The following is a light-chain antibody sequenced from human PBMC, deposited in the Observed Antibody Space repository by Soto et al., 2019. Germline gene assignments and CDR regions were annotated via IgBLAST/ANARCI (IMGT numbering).Light chain of an antibody. CDR3: QQHGSSPWT. Sequence: EIVLTQSPGTLSLSPGERATLSCRASQSVRSSYLAWYQQIPGQAPRLLIYDASTRAIGIPDRFGGSGSGTDFTLTISRLEPEDFAVYYCQQHGSSPWTFGQGTKV. CDR2: DAS. V-gene: IGKV3-20*01. CDR1: QSVRSSY. J-gene: IGKJ1*01.